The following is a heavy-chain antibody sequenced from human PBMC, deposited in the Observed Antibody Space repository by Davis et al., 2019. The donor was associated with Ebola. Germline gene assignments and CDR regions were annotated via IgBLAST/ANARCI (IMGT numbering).Heavy chain of an antibody. CDR3: ARGWAAPDY. CDR1: GFTFSSYG. D-gene: IGHD1-26*01. V-gene: IGHV3-30*03. J-gene: IGHJ4*02. Sequence: SLKISCAASGFTFSSYGMHWVRQAPGKGLEWVAVISYDGSNKYYADSVKGRFTISRDNAKNSLYLQMNSLRAEDTAVYYCARGWAAPDYWGQGTLVTVSS. CDR2: ISYDGSNK.